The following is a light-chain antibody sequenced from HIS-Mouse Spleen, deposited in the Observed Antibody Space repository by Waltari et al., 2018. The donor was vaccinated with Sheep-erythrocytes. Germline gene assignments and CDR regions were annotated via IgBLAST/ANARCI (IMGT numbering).Light chain of an antibody. CDR3: QQSYSTPYT. J-gene: IGKJ2*01. CDR2: AAS. CDR1: QRLSSY. Sequence: DIQMTQSPSSLSASVGGRVPITCPASQRLSSYLNWYQQKPGKAPKLLIYAASSLQRGVPSRFSGSGSGTDFTLTISSLQPEDFATYYCQQSYSTPYTFGQGTKLEIK. V-gene: IGKV1-39*01.